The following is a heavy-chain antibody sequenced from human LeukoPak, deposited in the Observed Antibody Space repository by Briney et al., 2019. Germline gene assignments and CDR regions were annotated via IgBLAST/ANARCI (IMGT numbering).Heavy chain of an antibody. CDR1: GFTFNNYA. CDR2: LGGSGGSI. D-gene: IGHD2-2*01. CDR3: AKGVDGYCSSDSCYAYDC. V-gene: IGHV3-23*01. J-gene: IGHJ4*02. Sequence: GGSLRLSCAASGFTFNNYAMSWVRQAPGKGLEWVSGLGGSGGSINYADSVKGRFTISRDNSKNTLYLQMNSPRAEDTAVYWCAKGVDGYCSSDSCYAYDCWGQGTLVTVSS.